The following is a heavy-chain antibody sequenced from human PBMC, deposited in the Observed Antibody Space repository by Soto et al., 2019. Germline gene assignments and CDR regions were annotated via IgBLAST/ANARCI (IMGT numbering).Heavy chain of an antibody. Sequence: EVQLVESGGGLVKPGGSLRLSCAASGFTFSSYSMNWVRQAPGKGLEWVSSISSSGSTIYYADSVKGRFTISRDNAKNSLYLQMNSLRAEDTAVYYCARFYDFWSPAKDVWGQGTTVTVSS. CDR2: ISSSGSTI. J-gene: IGHJ6*02. CDR3: ARFYDFWSPAKDV. CDR1: GFTFSSYS. D-gene: IGHD3-3*01. V-gene: IGHV3-21*04.